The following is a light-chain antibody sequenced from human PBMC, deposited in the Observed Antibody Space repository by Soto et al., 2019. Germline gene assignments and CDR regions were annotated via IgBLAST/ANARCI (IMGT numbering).Light chain of an antibody. CDR2: RDS. Sequence: SYELTQPLSVSVALGQTARITCGGNNIGSKNVHWYQQKPGQAPVLVIYRDSNRPSGIPERFSGSNSGNTATLTISRAQAGDEADYYCQVWDSSTAAFGQGTK. CDR1: NIGSKN. J-gene: IGLJ3*02. V-gene: IGLV3-9*01. CDR3: QVWDSSTAA.